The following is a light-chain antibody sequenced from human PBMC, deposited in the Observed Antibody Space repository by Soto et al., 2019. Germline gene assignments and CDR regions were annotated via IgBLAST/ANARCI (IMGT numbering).Light chain of an antibody. V-gene: IGKV3-15*01. CDR2: DAS. J-gene: IGKJ4*01. CDR1: QSVNSN. Sequence: EIMMTQSQATLSVSQGERATLSCRASQSVNSNLAGYQQKPGQAPRLLIYDASTRATSIPARFSGSGSGTEFTLSISSLQSEDFGVYYCQHYNNWPLRFGGGSKVDIK. CDR3: QHYNNWPLR.